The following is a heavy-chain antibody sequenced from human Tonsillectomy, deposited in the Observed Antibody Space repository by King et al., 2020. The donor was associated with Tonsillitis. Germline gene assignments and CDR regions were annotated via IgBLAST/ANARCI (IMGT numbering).Heavy chain of an antibody. CDR1: GYTFSGYY. CDR2: INSNSGGT. V-gene: IGHV1-2*02. J-gene: IGHJ4*02. Sequence: VQLVESGAEVRKPGASVKVSCTASGYTFSGYYLHWVRQAPGQGLEWMGGINSNSGGTNYAQKFQGRVTMTRDMSISTVYMELSRLRSDDTAVYYCARANSEAGTTRRPFDYWGQGTLVTVSS. D-gene: IGHD1-7*01. CDR3: ARANSEAGTTRRPFDY.